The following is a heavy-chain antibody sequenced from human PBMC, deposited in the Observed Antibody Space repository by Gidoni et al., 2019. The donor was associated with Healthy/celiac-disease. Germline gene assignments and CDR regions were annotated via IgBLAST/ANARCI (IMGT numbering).Heavy chain of an antibody. Sequence: EVQLVESGGGLVQPGRSLTLSCAAPGFTLDDYAMHWVRQAPGKGLEWFSGISWNSGSIGYADSVKGRFTISRDNAKNSLYLQMNSLRAEDTALYYCAKDSFAGIVGATGYWGQGTLVTVSS. D-gene: IGHD1-26*01. V-gene: IGHV3-9*01. CDR1: GFTLDDYA. CDR2: ISWNSGSI. J-gene: IGHJ4*02. CDR3: AKDSFAGIVGATGY.